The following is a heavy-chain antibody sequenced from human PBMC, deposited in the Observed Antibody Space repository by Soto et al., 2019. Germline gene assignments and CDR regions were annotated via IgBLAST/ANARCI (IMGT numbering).Heavy chain of an antibody. Sequence: VASVKVSCKASRYRFTDYYVHWVRQSPGQGLEWMGWINPNSGGTKFPQKFQGRVIMTRDTSISTAYMELSRLTSDDTAVYYCAIAGLTGLELATTYWGQGTLVTVSS. CDR3: AIAGLTGLELATTY. V-gene: IGHV1-2*02. J-gene: IGHJ4*02. CDR1: RYRFTDYY. CDR2: INPNSGGT. D-gene: IGHD1-1*01.